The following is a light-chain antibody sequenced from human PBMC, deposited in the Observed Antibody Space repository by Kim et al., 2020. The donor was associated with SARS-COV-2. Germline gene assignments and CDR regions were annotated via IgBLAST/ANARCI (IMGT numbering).Light chain of an antibody. J-gene: IGLJ3*02. CDR1: SSNIGDNY. V-gene: IGLV1-47*01. Sequence: QSVLTQPPSASETPGQRVTISCSGSSSNIGDNYVYWHQQLPGTAPKSLMYRNNQRPSGVPDRFSGSKSGTSASLAISGLRSEDEADYYCVSWDDSLSSLVFGGGTQLTVL. CDR3: VSWDDSLSSLV. CDR2: RNN.